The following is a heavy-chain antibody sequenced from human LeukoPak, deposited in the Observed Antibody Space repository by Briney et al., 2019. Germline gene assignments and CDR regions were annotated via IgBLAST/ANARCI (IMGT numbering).Heavy chain of an antibody. J-gene: IGHJ4*02. V-gene: IGHV4-30-2*01. D-gene: IGHD6-13*01. CDR3: AREFGAAAGSNPRNFDY. CDR1: GGSISSGGYY. Sequence: SETLSLTCTVSGGSISSGGYYWSWIRQPPGKGLEWIGYIYHSGSTYYNPSLKSRVTISVDRSKNQFSLKLSSVTAADTAVYYCAREFGAAAGSNPRNFDYWGQGTLVTVSS. CDR2: IYHSGST.